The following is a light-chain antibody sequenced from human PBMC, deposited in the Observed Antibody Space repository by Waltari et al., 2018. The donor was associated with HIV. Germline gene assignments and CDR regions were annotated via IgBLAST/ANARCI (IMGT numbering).Light chain of an antibody. CDR2: DGS. CDR3: SLYTSTNTYV. Sequence: QSALTQPPSVSGSPGQSVTISCTGTRSAVGSYNRFSWYRQPPGVAPKLMIFDGSHRPSGVPDRVSGSKSGNTASLTISGLQAEDEATYYCSLYTSTNTYVFGTGTEVTVL. V-gene: IGLV2-18*01. CDR1: RSAVGSYNR. J-gene: IGLJ1*01.